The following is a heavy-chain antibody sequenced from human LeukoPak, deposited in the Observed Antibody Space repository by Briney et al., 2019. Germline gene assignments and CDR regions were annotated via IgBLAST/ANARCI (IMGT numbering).Heavy chain of an antibody. CDR3: ARDGGNYYDSSGYYVNDAFDI. V-gene: IGHV3-23*01. J-gene: IGHJ3*02. Sequence: PGGSLRLSCAASGFTFSSYAMSWVRQAPGKGLEWVSAISGSGGSTYYADSVKGRFTISRDNSKNTLYLQMNSLRAEDTAVYYCARDGGNYYDSSGYYVNDAFDIWGQGTMVTVSS. CDR2: ISGSGGST. D-gene: IGHD3-22*01. CDR1: GFTFSSYA.